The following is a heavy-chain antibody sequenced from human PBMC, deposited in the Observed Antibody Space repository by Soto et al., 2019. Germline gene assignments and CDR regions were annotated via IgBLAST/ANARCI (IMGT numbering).Heavy chain of an antibody. V-gene: IGHV3-21*01. Sequence: PGGSLRLSCAASGFTFSSYSMNWVRQAPGKGLGWVSSISSSSSYIYYADSVKGRFTISRDNAKNSLYLQMNSLRAEDTAVYYCARDITAARPDYYGMDVWGQGTTVTVSS. CDR2: ISSSSSYI. CDR3: ARDITAARPDYYGMDV. CDR1: GFTFSSYS. J-gene: IGHJ6*02. D-gene: IGHD6-6*01.